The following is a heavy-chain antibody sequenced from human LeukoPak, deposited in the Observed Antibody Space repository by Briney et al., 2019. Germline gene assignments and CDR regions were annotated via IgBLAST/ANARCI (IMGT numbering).Heavy chain of an antibody. V-gene: IGHV3-30*03. Sequence: PGGSLRLSCAASGFTFSSYGMHWVRQAPGKGLEWVAVISYDGSNKYYADSVKGRFAISRDNAKNSLYLQMNSLRAEDTAVYYCARDIASGGFNWFDPWGQGTLVTVSS. CDR3: ARDIASGGFNWFDP. D-gene: IGHD2-15*01. J-gene: IGHJ5*02. CDR1: GFTFSSYG. CDR2: ISYDGSNK.